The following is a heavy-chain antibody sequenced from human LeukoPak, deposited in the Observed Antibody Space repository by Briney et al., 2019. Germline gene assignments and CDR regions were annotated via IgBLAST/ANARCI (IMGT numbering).Heavy chain of an antibody. V-gene: IGHV3-23*01. J-gene: IGHJ4*02. CDR3: VKAREYSGHDPVGAY. CDR2: ISGGADST. CDR1: GFSFSSCA. D-gene: IGHD5-12*01. Sequence: GGSLRLSRAASGFSFSSCAMGWVRQAPGKGPDWVSSISGGADSTYYADSVKGRFTISRDNSKNTLYLQINSLRVEDTAIYYCVKAREYSGHDPVGAYWGQGALVTVSS.